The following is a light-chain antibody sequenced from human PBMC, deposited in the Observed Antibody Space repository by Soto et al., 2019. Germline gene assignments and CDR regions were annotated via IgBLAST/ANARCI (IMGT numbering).Light chain of an antibody. J-gene: IGKJ4*01. V-gene: IGKV1-39*01. Sequence: DIQMTQSPSSLSASVGDRVTITCRASQSITNYLNWYQQKPGKAPKLLIYAASNLQSGVPSRFSGSGSGTDFTITISSLQPEDFASYYCQQTYSTPVTFGGGTKVEIK. CDR1: QSITNY. CDR3: QQTYSTPVT. CDR2: AAS.